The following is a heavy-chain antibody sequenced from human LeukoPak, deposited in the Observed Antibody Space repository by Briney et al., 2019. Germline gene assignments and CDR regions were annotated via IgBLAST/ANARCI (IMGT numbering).Heavy chain of an antibody. CDR3: AREASYSSGWAGY. D-gene: IGHD6-19*01. CDR1: GGSFSGYY. CDR2: INHSGST. J-gene: IGHJ4*02. V-gene: IGHV4-34*01. Sequence: SETLSLTCAVYGGSFSGYYWSWIRQPPGKGREWIGEINHSGSTNYNPSLKSRVTISVDTSKNQFSLKLSSVTAADTAVYYCAREASYSSGWAGYWGQGTLVTVSS.